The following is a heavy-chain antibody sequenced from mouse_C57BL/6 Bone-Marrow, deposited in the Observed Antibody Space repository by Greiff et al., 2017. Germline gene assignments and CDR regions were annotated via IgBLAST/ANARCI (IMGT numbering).Heavy chain of an antibody. D-gene: IGHD2-2*01. J-gene: IGHJ3*01. CDR1: GFTFSSYG. CDR2: ISSGGSYT. V-gene: IGHV5-6*02. Sequence: VKLEESGGDLVKPGGSLKLSCAASGFTFSSYGMSWVRQTPDKRLEWVATISSGGSYTYYPDSVKGRFTISRDNAKNTLYLQMSSLKSEDTAMYYCARRWLPSWFAYWGQGTLVTVSA. CDR3: ARRWLPSWFAY.